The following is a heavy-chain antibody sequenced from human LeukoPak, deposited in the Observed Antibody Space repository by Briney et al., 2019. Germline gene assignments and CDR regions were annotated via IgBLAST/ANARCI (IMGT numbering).Heavy chain of an antibody. CDR2: ISGSGGST. CDR3: AKSSLYYDILTGFIHDAFDI. J-gene: IGHJ3*02. CDR1: GFTFSSYA. V-gene: IGHV3-23*01. D-gene: IGHD3-9*01. Sequence: GGSLRLSCAASGFTFSSYAMSWVRQAPGKGLEWVSAISGSGGSTYYADSVKGRFTISRDNSKNTLYLQMNSLRAEDMAVYYCAKSSLYYDILTGFIHDAFDIWGQGTMVTVSS.